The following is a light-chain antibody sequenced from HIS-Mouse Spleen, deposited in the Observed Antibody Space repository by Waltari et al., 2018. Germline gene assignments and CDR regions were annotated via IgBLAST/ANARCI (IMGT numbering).Light chain of an antibody. J-gene: IGLJ2*01. CDR1: ALPKKY. CDR3: YSTDSSGNHRV. CDR2: EDS. Sequence: SHELTQPPSVSVYPGQTARITCSGDALPKKYAYWYQQKSGQAPVLVIYEDSKRPSGIPERFSGSSSGKMATLTISGAQVEDEADYYCYSTDSSGNHRVFGGWTKLTVL. V-gene: IGLV3-10*01.